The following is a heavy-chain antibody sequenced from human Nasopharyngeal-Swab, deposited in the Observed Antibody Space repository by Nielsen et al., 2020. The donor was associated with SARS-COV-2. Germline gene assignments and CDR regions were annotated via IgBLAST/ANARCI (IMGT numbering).Heavy chain of an antibody. CDR2: LIPMNDIA. V-gene: IGHV1-69*10. Sequence: WVRQAPGQGLEWMGGLIPMNDIANYAQKFRGRVTITADKSTSTAYMELSSLTSEDTAVYYCAREYYESAGMSPFDYWGQGTLVTVSS. D-gene: IGHD3-22*01. J-gene: IGHJ4*02. CDR3: AREYYESAGMSPFDY.